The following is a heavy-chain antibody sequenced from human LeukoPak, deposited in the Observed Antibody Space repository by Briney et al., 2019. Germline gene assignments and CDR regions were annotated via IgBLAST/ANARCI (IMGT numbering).Heavy chain of an antibody. J-gene: IGHJ4*02. CDR1: GCSISSYY. D-gene: IGHD5-24*01. CDR2: IYYSGST. Sequence: AETLSLTCTVSGCSISSYYWSWIRQPPGKGLEWVGYIYYSGSTNYNPALKSRVTKSVDTSKNQYSLKLSSVNAAVSAGDYFARGGGYNLSLDYWGQGTLVTVSS. V-gene: IGHV4-59*01. CDR3: ARGGGYNLSLDY.